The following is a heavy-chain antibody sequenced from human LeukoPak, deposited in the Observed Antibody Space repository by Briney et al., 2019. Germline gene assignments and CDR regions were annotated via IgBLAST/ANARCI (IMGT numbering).Heavy chain of an antibody. CDR2: ISWNSGSI. V-gene: IGHV3-9*01. CDR3: AKAGYYDSSGYPSLHAFDI. CDR1: GFTFDDYA. J-gene: IGHJ3*02. Sequence: GRSLRLSCAASGFTFDDYAMHWVRQAPGKGLEWVSGISWNSGSIGYADSVKGRFTISRDNAKNSLYLQMNSLRAEDTALYYCAKAGYYDSSGYPSLHAFDIWGQGTMVTVSS. D-gene: IGHD3-22*01.